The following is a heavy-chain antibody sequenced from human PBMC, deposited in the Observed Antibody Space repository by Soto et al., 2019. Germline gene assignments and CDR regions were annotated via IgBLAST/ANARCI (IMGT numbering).Heavy chain of an antibody. CDR1: GFTFANSW. D-gene: IGHD6-19*01. V-gene: IGHV3-7*03. CDR2: IKEDGSET. Sequence: PGGSLRLSCAASGFTFANSWMAWVRQAPGKGLEWVANIKEDGSETYYVDSLRGRFAISRDNAKSSLFLQMTGLRADDTAVYFCATLVVRGISTGWPHWGQGTLVTVSS. CDR3: ATLVVRGISTGWPH. J-gene: IGHJ4*02.